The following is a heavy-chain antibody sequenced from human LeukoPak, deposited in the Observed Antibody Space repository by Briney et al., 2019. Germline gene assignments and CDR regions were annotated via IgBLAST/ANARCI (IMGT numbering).Heavy chain of an antibody. CDR2: IYYSGST. V-gene: IGHV4-39*01. Sequence: SETLSLTCTVSGGSISSSSYYWGWIRQPPGKGLEWIGSIYYSGSTYYNPSLKSRVTISVDTSKNQFSLKLSSVTAADTAVYYCARQSSPKPGIAAAEEDYWGQGTLVTVSS. J-gene: IGHJ4*02. CDR3: ARQSSPKPGIAAAEEDY. CDR1: GGSISSSSYY. D-gene: IGHD6-13*01.